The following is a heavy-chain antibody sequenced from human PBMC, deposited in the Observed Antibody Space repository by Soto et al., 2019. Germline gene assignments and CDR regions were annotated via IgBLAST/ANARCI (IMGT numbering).Heavy chain of an antibody. V-gene: IGHV3-21*01. J-gene: IGHJ6*02. Sequence: EVQLVESGGGLVKPGGSLRLSCAASGFTFSSYSMNWVRQAPGKGLEWVSSISTSSLDIYYEDSVKGRFTISRDDAKNSLYLKMNSLRAEDTAVYYCANHEATGTVSDYYGMNVWGQGTTVTVSS. CDR1: GFTFSSYS. CDR2: ISTSSLDI. CDR3: ANHEATGTVSDYYGMNV. D-gene: IGHD6-13*01.